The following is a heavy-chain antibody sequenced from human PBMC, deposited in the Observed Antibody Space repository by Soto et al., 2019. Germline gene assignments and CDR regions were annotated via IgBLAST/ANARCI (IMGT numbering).Heavy chain of an antibody. CDR3: ARDYGSGSGFDY. CDR2: IYHSGST. Sequence: SETLSLTCAVSGGSVSSGGYSWSWIRQPPGKGLERIGYIYHSGSTYYNPSLKSRVTISVDRSKNQFSLKLSSVTAADTAVYYCARDYGSGSGFDYWGKGTRVTVSS. D-gene: IGHD3-10*01. V-gene: IGHV4-30-2*01. CDR1: GGSVSSGGYS. J-gene: IGHJ4*02.